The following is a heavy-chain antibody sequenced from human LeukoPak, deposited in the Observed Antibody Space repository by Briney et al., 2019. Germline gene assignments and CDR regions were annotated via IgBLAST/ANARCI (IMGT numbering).Heavy chain of an antibody. D-gene: IGHD6-13*01. CDR1: GVTFSTYG. CDR3: AKAYSSSSDYFDF. Sequence: GGSLRLSCAVSGVTFSTYGMHWVRQAPGKGLEWVAFISYDGSNKYYADSVKGRFTISRDNSKNTLYLEMNSLRPEDTALYCCAKAYSSSSDYFDFWGQGTLVTVSS. J-gene: IGHJ4*02. CDR2: ISYDGSNK. V-gene: IGHV3-30*18.